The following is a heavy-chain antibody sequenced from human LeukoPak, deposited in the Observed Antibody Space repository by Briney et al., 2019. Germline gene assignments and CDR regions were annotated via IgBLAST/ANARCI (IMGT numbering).Heavy chain of an antibody. CDR3: AKDVGDGYNPRNYYYMDV. J-gene: IGHJ6*03. V-gene: IGHV3-23*01. CDR1: GFTFSTYA. D-gene: IGHD5-24*01. Sequence: SGGSLRLSCAVSGFTFSTYATSWVRQAPGKGLEWVSAISGSGGSTYYADSVKGRFTISRDNSKNTLYLQMNSLRAEDTAVYYCAKDVGDGYNPRNYYYMDVWGKGTTVTVSS. CDR2: ISGSGGST.